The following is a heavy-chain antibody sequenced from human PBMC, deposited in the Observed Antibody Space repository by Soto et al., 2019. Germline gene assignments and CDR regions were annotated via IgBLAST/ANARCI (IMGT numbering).Heavy chain of an antibody. Sequence: GGSLRLSCAASGFTFSSYAMSWVRQAPGKGLEWVSTISGSGGSTYYADSVKGRFTISRDNSKNTLYLQMNSLRAEDTAVYYCANALGDHDTRPFDLWGRGTLVTVSS. D-gene: IGHD1-1*01. V-gene: IGHV3-23*01. CDR3: ANALGDHDTRPFDL. CDR1: GFTFSSYA. CDR2: ISGSGGST. J-gene: IGHJ2*01.